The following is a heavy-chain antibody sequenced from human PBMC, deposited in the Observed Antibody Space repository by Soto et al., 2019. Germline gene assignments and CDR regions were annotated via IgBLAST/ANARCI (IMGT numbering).Heavy chain of an antibody. D-gene: IGHD6-13*01. V-gene: IGHV1-3*01. CDR3: ASTALRISADGLGAFDI. CDR1: GYIFTSYA. CDR2: INAANGNT. J-gene: IGHJ3*02. Sequence: ASVKVSCKASGYIFTSYAFHWVRLAPGHRLEWMGWINAANGNTKYSQKLQGRITITRDTSASTAYMGLSSLRSEDTAVYYCASTALRISADGLGAFDIWGQGTLVTVSS.